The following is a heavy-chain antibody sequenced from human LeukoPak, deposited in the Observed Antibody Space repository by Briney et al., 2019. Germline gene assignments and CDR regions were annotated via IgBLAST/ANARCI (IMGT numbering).Heavy chain of an antibody. CDR3: AKDRFYGSGSYTFDS. V-gene: IGHV3-23*01. D-gene: IGHD3-10*01. Sequence: GGSLRLSCAASGFTFSRYAMNWVRQAPGKGLEWVSAISGSGGSTYYADSVKGRFTISRDNSKSTLYLQMSSLRAEDSAVYYCAKDRFYGSGSYTFDSWGQGTLVTVSS. CDR1: GFTFSRYA. CDR2: ISGSGGST. J-gene: IGHJ4*02.